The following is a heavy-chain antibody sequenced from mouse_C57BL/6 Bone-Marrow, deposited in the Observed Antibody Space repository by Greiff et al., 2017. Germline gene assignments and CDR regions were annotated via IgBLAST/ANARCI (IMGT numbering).Heavy chain of an antibody. CDR3: ASPLDGSIPAWFAY. V-gene: IGHV1-81*01. D-gene: IGHD1-1*01. CDR1: GYTFTSYG. Sequence: QVQLQQSGAELARPGASVKLSCKASGYTFTSYGISWVKQRTGQGLEWIGEIYPRSGNTYYNEKFKGKATLTADKSSSTAYMELRSLTSEDSAGDFGASPLDGSIPAWFAYWGQGTLVTVSA. CDR2: IYPRSGNT. J-gene: IGHJ3*01.